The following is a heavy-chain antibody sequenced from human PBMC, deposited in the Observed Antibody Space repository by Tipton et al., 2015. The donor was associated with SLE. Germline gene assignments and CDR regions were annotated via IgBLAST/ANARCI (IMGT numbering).Heavy chain of an antibody. CDR3: ARVFESAGTFTSGALDY. V-gene: IGHV3-66*02. J-gene: IGHJ4*02. D-gene: IGHD6-13*01. CDR1: GFTVGHYY. CDR2: TYSGGTT. Sequence: SLRLSCAASGFTVGHYYMRWVRQAPGKGLEWVSLTYSGGTTYYAESVQGRFAISRDNSKNTLYLQRNSLRAEDTAVYFCARVFESAGTFTSGALDYWGQGTLVTVSS.